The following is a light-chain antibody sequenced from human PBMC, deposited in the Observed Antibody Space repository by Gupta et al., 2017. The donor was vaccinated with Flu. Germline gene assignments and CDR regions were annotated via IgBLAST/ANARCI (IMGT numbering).Light chain of an antibody. CDR1: QSRVPSNGSTY. CDR3: MQGIEGPFT. V-gene: IGKV2-30*02. J-gene: IGKJ2*01. Sequence: VTPGQPASIYSRSSQSRVPSNGSTYLDWYQQKPGQSPRLLIYEVSKRASGVPDRFSGSGSGTDFTLKISRVEAEDVGVYYCMQGIEGPFTFGQGTKLEIK. CDR2: EVS.